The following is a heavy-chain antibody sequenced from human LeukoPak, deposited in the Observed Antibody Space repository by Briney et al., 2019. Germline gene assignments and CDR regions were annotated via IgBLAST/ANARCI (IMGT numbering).Heavy chain of an antibody. Sequence: ASETLSLTCTVSGGSISSSTYYWGWIRQPPGKGLEWIGSTYYSGSTYYNPSLKSRVTISVDTSKNQFSLSSVTAADTAVYYCARHSRGPAAGPAFDYWGQGTLVTVSS. D-gene: IGHD6-13*01. CDR1: GGSISSSTYY. V-gene: IGHV4-39*01. CDR2: TYYSGST. J-gene: IGHJ4*02. CDR3: ARHSRGPAAGPAFDY.